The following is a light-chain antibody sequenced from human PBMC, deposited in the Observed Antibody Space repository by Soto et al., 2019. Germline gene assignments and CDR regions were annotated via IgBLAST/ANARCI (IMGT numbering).Light chain of an antibody. CDR2: GAS. Sequence: EILLTQSPGTLSLSPGERATLSCRASQSVSSSYLARYQQKPGQAPRLLIYGASSRATGIPNRFSGSGSGTDFTLTISRLEPEDLAVYYCQQYGSSRTFGQGTKVEIK. V-gene: IGKV3-20*01. CDR1: QSVSSSY. J-gene: IGKJ1*01. CDR3: QQYGSSRT.